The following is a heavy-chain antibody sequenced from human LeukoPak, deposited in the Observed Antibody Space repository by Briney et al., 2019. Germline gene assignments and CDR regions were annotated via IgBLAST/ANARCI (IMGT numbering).Heavy chain of an antibody. V-gene: IGHV3-21*01. CDR2: ISSSSSYI. D-gene: IGHD2-2*01. CDR3: ARGQCSSTSCPPYYYYGMDV. CDR1: GFTFSSYS. Sequence: PGGSLRLSCAASGFTFSSYSMNWVRQAPGKGLEWVSSISSSSSYIYYADSVKGRFTISRDNAKNSLYLQMNSLRAEDTAVYYCARGQCSSTSCPPYYYYGMDVWGQGTTVAVSS. J-gene: IGHJ6*02.